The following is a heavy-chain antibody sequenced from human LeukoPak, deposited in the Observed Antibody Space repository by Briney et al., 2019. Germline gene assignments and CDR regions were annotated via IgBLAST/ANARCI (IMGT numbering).Heavy chain of an antibody. J-gene: IGHJ6*03. CDR2: IYTSGST. CDR1: GGSISSGRYY. D-gene: IGHD2-2*01. Sequence: PSETLSLTCTVSGGSISSGRYYWSWIRQPAGQGLEWIGRIYTSGSTNYNPPLKSRVTISVDTSKNQFSLKLSSVTAADTAVYYCAREDCSSTSCYYYYYYYMDVWGKGTTVTVSS. V-gene: IGHV4-61*02. CDR3: AREDCSSTSCYYYYYYYMDV.